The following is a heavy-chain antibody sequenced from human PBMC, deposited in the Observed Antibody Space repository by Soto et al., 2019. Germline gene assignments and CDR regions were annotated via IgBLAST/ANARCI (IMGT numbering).Heavy chain of an antibody. CDR3: ARDLGDGPPSPYYYYYGMDV. V-gene: IGHV3-33*01. J-gene: IGHJ6*02. Sequence: PGGSLRLSCAASGFTFSSYGMHWVRQAPGKGLEWVAVIWYDGSNKYYADSVKGRFTISRDNSKNTPYLQMNSLRAEDTAVYYCARDLGDGPPSPYYYYYGMDVWGQGTTVTVSS. D-gene: IGHD2-8*01. CDR1: GFTFSSYG. CDR2: IWYDGSNK.